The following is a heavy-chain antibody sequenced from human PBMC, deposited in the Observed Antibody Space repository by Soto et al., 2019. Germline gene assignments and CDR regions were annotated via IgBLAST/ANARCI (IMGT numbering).Heavy chain of an antibody. CDR1: GFLFNIYV. J-gene: IGHJ4*02. CDR3: AKAAVTAPARETDY. D-gene: IGHD4-17*01. Sequence: PGGSLRLSCTASGFLFNIYVMHFVRQAPGKGLDWVAVISSDGSNRYYADSVRGRFTISRDNSKNTLYLQINSLRADDTAVYYCAKAAVTAPARETDYWGQGTLVTVSS. CDR2: ISSDGSNR. V-gene: IGHV3-30*18.